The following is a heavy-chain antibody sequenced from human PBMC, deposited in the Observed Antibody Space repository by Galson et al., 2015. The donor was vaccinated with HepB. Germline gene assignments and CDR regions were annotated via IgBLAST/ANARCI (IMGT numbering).Heavy chain of an antibody. D-gene: IGHD3-22*01. J-gene: IGHJ4*02. CDR2: ISAYNGNT. CDR3: ARPRGSMIIGDYFDY. CDR1: GYTFTSYG. V-gene: IGHV1-18*04. Sequence: SVKVSCKASGYTFTSYGISWVRQAPGQGLEWMGWISAYNGNTNYAQKLQGRVTMTTDTSTSTAYMELRSLRSDDTAVYYCARPRGSMIIGDYFDYWGQGTLVTVSS.